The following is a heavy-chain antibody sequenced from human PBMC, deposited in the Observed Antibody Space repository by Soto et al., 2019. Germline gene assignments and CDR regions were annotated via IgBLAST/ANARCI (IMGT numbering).Heavy chain of an antibody. CDR1: GGSISSYY. CDR2: IYYSGST. V-gene: IGHV4-59*01. D-gene: IGHD4-17*01. CDR3: ARDPYGDFAFDI. Sequence: SETLSLTCTVSGGSISSYYWSWIRQPPGKGLEWIGYIYYSGSTNYNPSLKSRVTISVDTSKNQFSLKLSSVTASDTAVYYCARDPYGDFAFDIWGQGTMFTVSS. J-gene: IGHJ3*02.